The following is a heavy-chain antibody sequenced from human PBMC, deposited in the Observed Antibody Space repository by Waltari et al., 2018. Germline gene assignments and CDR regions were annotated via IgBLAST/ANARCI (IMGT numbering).Heavy chain of an antibody. D-gene: IGHD3-10*01. CDR3: ARGLGPTLAYYFDY. CDR2: LYSSGEA. CDR1: GLIVSSHX. Sequence: EVQLVESGGGLVQPGGSLRLSCAASGLIVSSHXRSWVRQAPGKGLEWVSVLYSSGEAYYADSLKGRFTISWDNSKNTVNLQMNTLSAEDTAVYYCARGLGPTLAYYFDYWGRGTLVTVSS. V-gene: IGHV3-66*02. J-gene: IGHJ4*02.